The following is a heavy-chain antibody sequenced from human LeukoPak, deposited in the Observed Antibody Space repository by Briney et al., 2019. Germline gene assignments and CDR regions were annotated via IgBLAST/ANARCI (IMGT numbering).Heavy chain of an antibody. Sequence: GGSLRLSCAASGFTFDDYGMSWVRQAPGKGLEWVSGINLNGGSTGYADSVKGRFTISRDNAKNSLYLQVNSLRAEDTAVYYCAKDTGCSSTSCYGRYFDYWGQGTLVTVSS. J-gene: IGHJ4*02. D-gene: IGHD2-2*01. CDR2: INLNGGST. V-gene: IGHV3-20*04. CDR3: AKDTGCSSTSCYGRYFDY. CDR1: GFTFDDYG.